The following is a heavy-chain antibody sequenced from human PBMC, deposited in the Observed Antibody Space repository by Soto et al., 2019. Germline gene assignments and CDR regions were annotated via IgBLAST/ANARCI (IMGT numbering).Heavy chain of an antibody. CDR1: GYNFTNYG. V-gene: IGHV1-18*01. Sequence: ASVKVSCKASGYNFTNYGISWVRQAPGQGLEWMGWISGHNGNTNYAQKIQGRVTMTTDTSTSTAYMELSSLRSEDTAVYYCARRGWEQTHAYGMDVWGQGTTVTVSS. J-gene: IGHJ6*02. CDR3: ARRGWEQTHAYGMDV. D-gene: IGHD1-26*01. CDR2: ISGHNGNT.